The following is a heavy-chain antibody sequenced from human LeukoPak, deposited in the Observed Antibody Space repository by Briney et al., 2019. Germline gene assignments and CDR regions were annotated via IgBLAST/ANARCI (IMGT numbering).Heavy chain of an antibody. CDR1: GFTFSSYS. J-gene: IGHJ4*02. CDR3: ATVSPAGATGFDF. Sequence: PGGSLRLSCAASGFTFSSYSMNWVRQAPGKGLEWVGRIISKNDGGTTDYAAPVKGRFTISRDDSKNTLYLQMNSLKTEDTGVYYCATVSPAGATGFDFWGQGTPVTVSS. V-gene: IGHV3-15*01. D-gene: IGHD1-26*01. CDR2: IISKNDGGTT.